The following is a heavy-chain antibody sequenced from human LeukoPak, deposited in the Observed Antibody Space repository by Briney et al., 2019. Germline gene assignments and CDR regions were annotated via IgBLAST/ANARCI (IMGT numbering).Heavy chain of an antibody. Sequence: PGGSLRLSCSPSGFTFRSYSTNSGRPAPGERLERVSSISSGSSYIYYADSVKGRFTTSRDNAKTSLYLQMNSLRAEDTAVYYCARDSSSWSDFDYWGQGTLVTVSS. V-gene: IGHV3-21*01. CDR2: ISSGSSYI. J-gene: IGHJ4*02. CDR3: ARDSSSWSDFDY. D-gene: IGHD6-13*01. CDR1: GFTFRSYS.